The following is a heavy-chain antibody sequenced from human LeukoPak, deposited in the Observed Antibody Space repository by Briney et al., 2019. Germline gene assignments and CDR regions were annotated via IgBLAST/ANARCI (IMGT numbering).Heavy chain of an antibody. Sequence: ASVKVSCKASRGTFSSYAMDWVRQAPGQRLEWMGWINVGSGNTKYSQEFQGSVTITSDTSASTAYMELSSLRSDDMAVYYCARGRPSLAIFDYWGQGTLVTVSS. CDR2: INVGSGNT. J-gene: IGHJ4*02. D-gene: IGHD3-9*01. CDR1: RGTFSSYA. V-gene: IGHV1-3*03. CDR3: ARGRPSLAIFDY.